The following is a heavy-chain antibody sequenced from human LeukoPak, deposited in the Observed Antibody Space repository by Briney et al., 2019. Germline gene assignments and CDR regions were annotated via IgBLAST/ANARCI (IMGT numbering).Heavy chain of an antibody. D-gene: IGHD1-14*01. CDR2: IRSKADSYAT. Sequence: QAGGSLRLSCAASAFTFSGSAMHWVRQASGKGLEWIGRIRSKADSYATAYAASVKGRFTISRDDSENTAYLQMNSLKTEDTAVYYCTRPSHSYGTEAFDIWGQGTMVTVSS. CDR3: TRPSHSYGTEAFDI. J-gene: IGHJ3*02. V-gene: IGHV3-73*01. CDR1: AFTFSGSA.